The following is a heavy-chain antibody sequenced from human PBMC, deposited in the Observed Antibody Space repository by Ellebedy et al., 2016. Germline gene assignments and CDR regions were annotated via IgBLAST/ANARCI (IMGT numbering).Heavy chain of an antibody. V-gene: IGHV1-18*01. CDR2: ISAYNGNT. CDR3: ARAPIWFGELRSLHYYYYGMDV. D-gene: IGHD3-10*01. Sequence: ASVKVSCXASGYTFTSYGISWVRQAPGQGLEWMGWISAYNGNTNYAQKLQGRVTMTTDTSTSTAYMELRSLRSDDTAVYYCARAPIWFGELRSLHYYYYGMDVWGQGTTVTVSS. CDR1: GYTFTSYG. J-gene: IGHJ6*02.